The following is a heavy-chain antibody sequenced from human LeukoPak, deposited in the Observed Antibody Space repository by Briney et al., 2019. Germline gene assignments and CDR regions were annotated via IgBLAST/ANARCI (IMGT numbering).Heavy chain of an antibody. D-gene: IGHD3-10*01. CDR2: INAGNGNT. CDR1: GYTFTSYA. CDR3: ARETVRESLNDDAFDI. V-gene: IGHV1-3*01. Sequence: GASVKVSCKASGYTFTSYAMHWVRQAPGQRLEWMGWINAGNGNTKYSQKFQGRVTITRDTSASTAYMELSSLRSEDTAVYYCARETVRESLNDDAFDIWGXXXXVTVSS. J-gene: IGHJ3*02.